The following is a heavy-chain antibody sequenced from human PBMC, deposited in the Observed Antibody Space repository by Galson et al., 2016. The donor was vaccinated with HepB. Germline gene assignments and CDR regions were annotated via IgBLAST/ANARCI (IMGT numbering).Heavy chain of an antibody. CDR2: VSGSGAGT. CDR3: AKGKGAVPTRPYYYFMDV. CDR1: GFTFNNYA. D-gene: IGHD6-6*01. V-gene: IGHV3-23*01. J-gene: IGHJ6*03. Sequence: SLRLSCAASGFTFNNYAMSWVRQTPGKGLEWVSGVSGSGAGTYYTDSVKGRFTISRDNSQNTLYLQMNSLRAEDTAIYYCAKGKGAVPTRPYYYFMDVWGEGTTVTVSS.